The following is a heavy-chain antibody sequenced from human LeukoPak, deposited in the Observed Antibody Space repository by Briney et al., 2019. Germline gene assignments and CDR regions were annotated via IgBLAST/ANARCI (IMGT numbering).Heavy chain of an antibody. CDR3: AKWDSSGYYAY. J-gene: IGHJ4*02. D-gene: IGHD3-22*01. CDR1: GFTFTTYA. Sequence: GGSLRLSCAASGFTFTTYAMSWVRQAPGKGLEWVSTISVSGGSTYYADSVKGRFTISRDNSKNTLYLQMNSLRAEDTAVYYCAKWDSSGYYAYWGQGTLVTVSS. V-gene: IGHV3-23*01. CDR2: ISVSGGST.